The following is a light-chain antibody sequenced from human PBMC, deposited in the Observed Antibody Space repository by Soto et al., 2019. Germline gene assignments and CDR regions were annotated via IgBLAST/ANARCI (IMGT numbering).Light chain of an antibody. Sequence: ILMTQSPATLSVSPGERATLSCRASQSVSHNVAWYQQKPGQAPRLLIYDASTRATGIPARFSGSGSGTEFTLTISGLQSEDFAVYYCQQYNNWPPWTFGQGTKVEIK. V-gene: IGKV3-15*01. CDR1: QSVSHN. CDR2: DAS. J-gene: IGKJ1*01. CDR3: QQYNNWPPWT.